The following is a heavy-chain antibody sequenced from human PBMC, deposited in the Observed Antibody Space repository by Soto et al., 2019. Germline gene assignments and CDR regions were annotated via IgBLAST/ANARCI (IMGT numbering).Heavy chain of an antibody. V-gene: IGHV1-18*01. CDR3: ARDRGRSSWYYALNDY. CDR2: ISAYNGNT. D-gene: IGHD6-13*01. CDR1: GYTFTSYG. J-gene: IGHJ4*02. Sequence: QVQLVQSGAEVKKPGASVKVSCKASGYTFTSYGISWVRQAPGQGLEWLGLISAYNGNTNYAQKRQGRVTMATDTSTSTAYMKLRSLRSDGTAVYYCARDRGRSSWYYALNDYWGQGTRVTVSS.